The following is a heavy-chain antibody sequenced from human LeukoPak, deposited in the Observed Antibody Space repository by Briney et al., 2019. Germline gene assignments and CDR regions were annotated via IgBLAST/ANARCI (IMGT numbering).Heavy chain of an antibody. Sequence: GGSLRLSCAASGFTFSSYAMSWVRQAPGKGLEWVSAISDNGGSTYYADSVKGRFTISRDNSKNTLYLQMNSLRAEDTAVYYCAKDHYDFWSGYRLTPYYYYGMDVWGQGTTVTVSS. CDR3: AKDHYDFWSGYRLTPYYYYGMDV. J-gene: IGHJ6*02. V-gene: IGHV3-23*01. CDR1: GFTFSSYA. CDR2: ISDNGGST. D-gene: IGHD3-3*01.